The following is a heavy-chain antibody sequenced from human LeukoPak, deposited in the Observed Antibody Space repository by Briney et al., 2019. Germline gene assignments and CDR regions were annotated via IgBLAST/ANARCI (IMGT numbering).Heavy chain of an antibody. D-gene: IGHD3-22*01. Sequence: GRSLRLSCTASGFTFGDYAMSWVRQAPGKGLEWVGFIRSKAYGGTTEYAASVKGRFTISRDDSKSIAYLQMNSLKTEDTAVYYCTRDGAYYDSSGCYAYFDYWGQGTLVTVSS. J-gene: IGHJ4*02. V-gene: IGHV3-49*04. CDR3: TRDGAYYDSSGCYAYFDY. CDR2: IRSKAYGGTT. CDR1: GFTFGDYA.